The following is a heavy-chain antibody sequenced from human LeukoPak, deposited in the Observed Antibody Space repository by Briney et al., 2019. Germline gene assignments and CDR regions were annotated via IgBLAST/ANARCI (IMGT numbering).Heavy chain of an antibody. CDR2: IKSKTDGGTT. V-gene: IGHV3-15*01. J-gene: IGHJ4*02. CDR1: GFTFSSAW. CDR3: TTDYYDSSGYLGYYFDY. D-gene: IGHD3-22*01. Sequence: GGSLRLSRAASGFTFSSAWMSWVRQAPGKGLEWVGRIKSKTDGGTTDYAAPVKGRFTISRDDSKNTLYLQMNSLKSEDTAVYYCTTDYYDSSGYLGYYFDYWGQGTLVTVSS.